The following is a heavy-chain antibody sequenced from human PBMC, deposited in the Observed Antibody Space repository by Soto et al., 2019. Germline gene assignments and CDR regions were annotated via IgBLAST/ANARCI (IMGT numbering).Heavy chain of an antibody. D-gene: IGHD6-6*01. CDR1: GYTFTSYG. CDR3: ARDLGSSSSEYYFDY. CDR2: ISAYNGNT. V-gene: IGHV1-18*01. J-gene: IGHJ4*02. Sequence: ASVKVSCKASGYTFTSYGISWVRQAPGQGLEWMGWISAYNGNTNYAQKLQGRVTMTTDTSTSTAYMELRSLRSDDTAVYYCARDLGSSSSEYYFDYWGQGTLVTVSS.